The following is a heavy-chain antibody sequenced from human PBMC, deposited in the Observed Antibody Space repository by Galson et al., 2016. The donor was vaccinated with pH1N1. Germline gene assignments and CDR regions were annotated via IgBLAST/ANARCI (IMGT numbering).Heavy chain of an antibody. CDR2: ISWNRGAI. Sequence: SLRLSCAASGFTFEDFALHWVRQGPGKGLEWVSGISWNRGAIDYAESVKGRFTISRDNAKNSLYLQMDSLRAEDKALYYYEKNRAFYYDSKGYDYAFDIWGQGTMVTVAS. CDR1: GFTFEDFA. J-gene: IGHJ3*02. V-gene: IGHV3-9*01. CDR3: EKNRAFYYDSKGYDYAFDI. D-gene: IGHD3-22*01.